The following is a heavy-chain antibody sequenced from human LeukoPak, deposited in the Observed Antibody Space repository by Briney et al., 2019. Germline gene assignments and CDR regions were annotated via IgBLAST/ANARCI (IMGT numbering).Heavy chain of an antibody. D-gene: IGHD3-22*01. J-gene: IGHJ4*02. CDR3: ARKPSNYYDSSGYYGGFDY. Sequence: SETLSLTCAVYGGSFSGYYWSWIRQPPGKGLEWIGEIYHSGSTNYNPSLKSRVTISVDKSKNQFSLKLSSVTAADTAVYYCARKPSNYYDSSGYYGGFDYWGQGTLVTVSS. CDR2: IYHSGST. CDR1: GGSFSGYY. V-gene: IGHV4-34*01.